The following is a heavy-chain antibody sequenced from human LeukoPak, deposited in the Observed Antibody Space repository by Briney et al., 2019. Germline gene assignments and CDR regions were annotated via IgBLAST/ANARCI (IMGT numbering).Heavy chain of an antibody. CDR3: ARNDFWSGYPFDY. Sequence: GESLKISCKGSGYSFTSYWIGWVRLMPGKSLEWMGIIYPGDSDTKYSPSFQGQVTISVDKSISTAYLQWSSLKASDTAMYYCARNDFWSGYPFDYWGQGTLVTVSS. CDR2: IYPGDSDT. D-gene: IGHD3-3*01. J-gene: IGHJ4*02. CDR1: GYSFTSYW. V-gene: IGHV5-51*01.